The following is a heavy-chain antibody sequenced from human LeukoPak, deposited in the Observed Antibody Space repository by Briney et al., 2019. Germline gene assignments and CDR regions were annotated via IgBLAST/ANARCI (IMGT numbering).Heavy chain of an antibody. V-gene: IGHV3-15*01. J-gene: IGHJ4*02. CDR3: AKVQRDGYNSFDY. D-gene: IGHD5-24*01. Sequence: PGGSLRLSCAASGFTFSNAWMSWVRQAPGKGLEWVGRIKSKTDGGTTDYAAPVKGRFTISRDDSKNTLYLQMNSLRAEDTAVYYCAKVQRDGYNSFDYWGQGTLVTVSS. CDR2: IKSKTDGGTT. CDR1: GFTFSNAW.